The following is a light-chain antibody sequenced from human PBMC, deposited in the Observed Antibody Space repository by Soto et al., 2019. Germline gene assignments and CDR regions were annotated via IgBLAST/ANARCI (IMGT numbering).Light chain of an antibody. J-gene: IGKJ1*01. V-gene: IGKV1-27*01. CDR1: QGISND. CDR3: QNYNSAPRT. Sequence: DIQMTQSPSSLSASVGDRVTITCRASQGISNDLAWYQQKPGKVPELLIYGASTLQTGVPSRFSGSGSGTDFTLIISSLQPEDVATYYCQNYNSAPRTFGQGTKVEIK. CDR2: GAS.